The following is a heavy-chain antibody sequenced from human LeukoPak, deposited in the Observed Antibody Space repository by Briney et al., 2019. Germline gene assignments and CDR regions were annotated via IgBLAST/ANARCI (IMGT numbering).Heavy chain of an antibody. CDR2: IYISGST. D-gene: IGHD2-21*02. V-gene: IGHV4-4*07. Sequence: PXETLSLTCTVSGGSISSDYWSWIRQPAGKGLEWIGRIYISGSTNYNPSLKSRVTMSLDTSNNQFSLQLSSVTAADTAVYYCARDSGVTAINDWGQGTLVTVSS. J-gene: IGHJ4*02. CDR3: ARDSGVTAIND. CDR1: GGSISSDY.